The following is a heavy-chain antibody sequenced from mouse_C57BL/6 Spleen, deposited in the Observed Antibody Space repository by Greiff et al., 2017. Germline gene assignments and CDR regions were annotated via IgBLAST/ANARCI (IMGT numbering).Heavy chain of an antibody. CDR1: GFSFNTYA. D-gene: IGHD3-3*01. Sequence: EVKLMESGGGLVQPKGSLKLSCAASGFSFNTYAMNWVRQAPGKGLEWVARIRSKSNNYATYYAVSVKDRFTISRDDSESMLYLQMNNLKTEDTAMYYCVRGLGFAYWGQGTLVTVSA. V-gene: IGHV10-1*01. J-gene: IGHJ3*01. CDR3: VRGLGFAY. CDR2: IRSKSNNYAT.